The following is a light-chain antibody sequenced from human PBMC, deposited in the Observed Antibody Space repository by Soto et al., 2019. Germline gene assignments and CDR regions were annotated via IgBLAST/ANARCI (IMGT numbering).Light chain of an antibody. CDR2: SSN. Sequence: QSVLTQPPSASGTPGQRVTISCAGSSSNIGNNPVNWYQQLPGTAPKLLIYSSNQRPSGVPDRFSGSKSGTSASLAISGLQSEDGADYYCAAWDDSLNGPVLGGGTKLTVL. V-gene: IGLV1-44*01. J-gene: IGLJ3*02. CDR3: AAWDDSLNGPV. CDR1: SSNIGNNP.